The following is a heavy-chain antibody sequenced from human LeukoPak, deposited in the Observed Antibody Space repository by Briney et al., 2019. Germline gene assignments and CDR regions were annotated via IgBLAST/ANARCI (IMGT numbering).Heavy chain of an antibody. CDR3: ARDLYGSGWYYSVGSVFDY. D-gene: IGHD6-19*01. CDR1: GFTFSSYA. Sequence: GGSLRLSCAASGFTFSSYAMSWVRQAPGKGLEWVSAISNSGGSAYYPDSLKGRFTISRDNSKYTLHLQMNSLRAEDTALYYCARDLYGSGWYYSVGSVFDYWGQGTLVTVSS. J-gene: IGHJ4*02. V-gene: IGHV3-23*01. CDR2: ISNSGGSA.